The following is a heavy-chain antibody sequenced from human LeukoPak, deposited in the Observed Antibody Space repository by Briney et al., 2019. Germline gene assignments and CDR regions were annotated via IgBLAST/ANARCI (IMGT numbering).Heavy chain of an antibody. Sequence: SETLSLACTVSGGSISSGDYYWSWIRQPPGKGLEWIGYIYYSGSTYYNPSLKSRVTISVDTSKNQFSLKLSSVTAADTAVYYCARASVTTWSYYYYYMDVWGKGTTVTVSS. V-gene: IGHV4-30-4*08. CDR2: IYYSGST. J-gene: IGHJ6*03. CDR3: ARASVTTWSYYYYYMDV. D-gene: IGHD4-11*01. CDR1: GGSISSGDYY.